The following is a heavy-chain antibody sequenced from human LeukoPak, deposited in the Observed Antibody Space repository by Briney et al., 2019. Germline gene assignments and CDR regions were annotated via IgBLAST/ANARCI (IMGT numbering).Heavy chain of an antibody. Sequence: GGSLRLSCAASGFTVSSNYMSWVRQAPGKGLEWVSVIYSGGSTYYADSVKGRFTISRDNSKNTLYLQMNSLRAEDTAVYYCARDPTQWLRYGYFDYWGQGTLVTVSS. CDR1: GFTVSSNY. J-gene: IGHJ4*02. V-gene: IGHV3-53*01. CDR2: IYSGGST. D-gene: IGHD5-12*01. CDR3: ARDPTQWLRYGYFDY.